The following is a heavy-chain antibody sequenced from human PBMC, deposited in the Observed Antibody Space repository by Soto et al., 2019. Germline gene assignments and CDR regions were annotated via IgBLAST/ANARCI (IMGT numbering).Heavy chain of an antibody. CDR1: GFTFSNYA. D-gene: IGHD6-13*01. CDR2: ISGVGDGT. V-gene: IGHV3-23*01. Sequence: VQLLESGGGLVQPGESLRLSCAASGFTFSNYAMTWVRQAPGKELEWVSAISGVGDGTYYADSVKGRFTISRDNSKNTLFLQMNSLRAEDAALYFCGKGRLGSSSKTCNSWGQGTLVTVSS. CDR3: GKGRLGSSSKTCNS. J-gene: IGHJ4*02.